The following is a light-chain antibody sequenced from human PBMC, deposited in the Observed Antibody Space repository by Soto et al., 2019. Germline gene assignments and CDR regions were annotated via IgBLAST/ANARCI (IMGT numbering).Light chain of an antibody. CDR3: QQYDSVLGT. V-gene: IGKV1-5*01. J-gene: IGKJ1*01. CDR2: DAS. CDR1: QSISHW. Sequence: DIQMTQSPATLSTSVGDRLLITCRASQSISHWLAWYQQKPGKAPKFLIYDASSLESGVPSRFSGSGSGTEFTLTISSLQPEYFATYYCQQYDSVLGTFGPGTKVDIK.